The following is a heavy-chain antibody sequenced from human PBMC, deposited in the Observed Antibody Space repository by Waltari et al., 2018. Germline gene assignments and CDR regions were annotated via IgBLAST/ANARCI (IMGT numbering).Heavy chain of an antibody. CDR1: GFTFTNHW. CDR2: IKFDGSDE. Sequence: EAQLVESGGGLVQPGGSLRLSCAASGFTFTNHWMSWVRQAPGKGLEWVAYIKFDGSDEYSADSVRGRFTISRDNAKNLVYLQMSGLRAEDTAVYYCARGHYGLDVWGQGTTVTVSS. CDR3: ARGHYGLDV. J-gene: IGHJ6*02. V-gene: IGHV3-7*01.